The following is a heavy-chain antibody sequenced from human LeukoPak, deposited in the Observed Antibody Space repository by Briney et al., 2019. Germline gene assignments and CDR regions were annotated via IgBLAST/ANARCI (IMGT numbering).Heavy chain of an antibody. CDR1: GYTFTDYY. V-gene: IGHV1-69-2*01. D-gene: IGHD3-10*01. Sequence: GASVKVSCKVSGYTFTDYYMHWVQQAPGKGLEWMGLVDPEDGETIYAEKFQGRVTITADTSTDTAYMELSSLRSEDTAVYYCATTSSAGYYYMDVWGKGTTLTVSS. CDR3: ATTSSAGYYYMDV. J-gene: IGHJ6*03. CDR2: VDPEDGET.